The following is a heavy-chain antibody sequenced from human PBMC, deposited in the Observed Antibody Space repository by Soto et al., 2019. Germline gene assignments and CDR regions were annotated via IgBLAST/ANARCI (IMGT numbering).Heavy chain of an antibody. CDR2: ISTYNGNT. V-gene: IGHV1-18*04. Sequence: VQLVQSGAEVKKPGASVKVSCKASGYIFTSYGITWVRQAPGQGLEWMGWISTYNGNTNYAQKLQDRVTKTTITSTSTAYMELRSLRFDDTAVYYCARDLIVTGTYFDYWGQVTLVTVSS. CDR1: GYIFTSYG. CDR3: ARDLIVTGTYFDY. D-gene: IGHD3-9*01. J-gene: IGHJ4*02.